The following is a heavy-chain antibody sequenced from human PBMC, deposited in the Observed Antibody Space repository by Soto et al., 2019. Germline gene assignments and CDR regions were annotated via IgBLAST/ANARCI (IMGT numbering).Heavy chain of an antibody. J-gene: IGHJ4*02. CDR2: ISSSSSYI. Sequence: LRLSCAASGFTFSSYSMNWVRQAPGKGLEWVSSISSSSSYIYYADSVKGRFTISRDNAKNSLYLQMNSLRAEDTAVYYCARDPESYSSSSSSVFDYWGQGTLVTVSS. CDR1: GFTFSSYS. V-gene: IGHV3-21*01. D-gene: IGHD6-6*01. CDR3: ARDPESYSSSSSSVFDY.